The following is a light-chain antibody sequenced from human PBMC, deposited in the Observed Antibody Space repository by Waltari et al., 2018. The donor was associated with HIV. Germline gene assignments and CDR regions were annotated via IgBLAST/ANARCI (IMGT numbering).Light chain of an antibody. V-gene: IGKV3-15*01. Sequence: EMVVTQSPATLSVSPEDRVTLSCRASQSVSINLAWYQQKPGQAPRLLIYASSIRATGVPARFRGSGSGTDFTLTISSFQSEDLAVYVCQQYNNWPRGTFGPGTKVEV. CDR3: QQYNNWPRGT. J-gene: IGKJ1*01. CDR1: QSVSIN. CDR2: ASS.